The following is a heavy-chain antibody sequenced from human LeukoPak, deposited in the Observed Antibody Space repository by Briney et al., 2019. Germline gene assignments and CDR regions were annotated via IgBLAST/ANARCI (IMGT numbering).Heavy chain of an antibody. CDR2: INPNSGGT. CDR1: GYTFTDYY. CDR3: ARKSGGTYYYDSSNYNNWFDP. V-gene: IGHV1-2*02. J-gene: IGHJ5*02. Sequence: ASVKVSCKASGYTFTDYYMHWVRQAPGQGLEWMGWINPNSGGTNYAQKFQGRVTMTRDTSISTAYMELSRLRSGDTAVFYCARKSGGTYYYDSSNYNNWFDPWGQGTLVTVSS. D-gene: IGHD3-22*01.